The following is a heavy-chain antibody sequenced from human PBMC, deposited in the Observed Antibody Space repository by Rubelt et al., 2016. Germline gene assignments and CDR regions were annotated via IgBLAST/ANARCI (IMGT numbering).Heavy chain of an antibody. CDR1: GYTFTSYA. J-gene: IGHJ2*01. Sequence: QVQLVQSGSELKKPGASVKVSCKASGYTFTSYAMNWVRQAPGQGLEWMGGIIPILGIANYAQKFQGRVTITADKSTSTAYMELSSLRAEDTAVYYCASMYCGGDCYIGVWYFDLWGRGTLVTVSS. CDR3: ASMYCGGDCYIGVWYFDL. CDR2: IIPILGIA. D-gene: IGHD2-21*02. V-gene: IGHV1-69*10.